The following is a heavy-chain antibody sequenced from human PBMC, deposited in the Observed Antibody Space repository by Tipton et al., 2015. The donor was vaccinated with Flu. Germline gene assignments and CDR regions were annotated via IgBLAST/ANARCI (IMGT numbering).Heavy chain of an antibody. V-gene: IGHV4-34*01. CDR3: AIEGYSSSLNL. CDR1: GGSINSYY. J-gene: IGHJ4*02. Sequence: LRLSCSVSGGSINSYYWSWIRQPPGKGLEWIGEINHSGSTNYNPSLKSRVTISVDTSKNQFSLKLSSVTAADTAVYYCAIEGYSSSLNLWGQGTLVTVSS. CDR2: INHSGST. D-gene: IGHD6-13*01.